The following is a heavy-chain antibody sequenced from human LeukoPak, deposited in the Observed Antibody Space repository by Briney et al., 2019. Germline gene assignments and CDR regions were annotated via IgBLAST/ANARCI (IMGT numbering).Heavy chain of an antibody. J-gene: IGHJ4*02. V-gene: IGHV4-34*01. CDR2: INRSGST. CDR1: GGSFSGYY. CDR3: ARRRYTGYSSSWYPNDY. D-gene: IGHD6-13*01. Sequence: SETLSLTCAVYGGSFSGYYWSWIRQPPGKGLEWIGEINRSGSTNYNPSLKSRVTISVDTSKNQFSLKLSSVTAADTAVYYCARRRYTGYSSSWYPNDYWGQGTLVTVSS.